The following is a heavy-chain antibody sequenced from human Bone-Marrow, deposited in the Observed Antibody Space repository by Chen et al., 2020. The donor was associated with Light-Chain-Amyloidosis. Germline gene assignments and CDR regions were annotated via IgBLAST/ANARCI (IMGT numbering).Heavy chain of an antibody. CDR3: ARVERGYYFDY. V-gene: IGHV3-7*01. J-gene: IGHJ4*02. Sequence: EVQLVESGGGLVQPGGSLRLSCAASGFTFSSYWMSWVCQAPGKGLEWVANIKQDGSEKYYVDSVKGRFTISRDNAKNSLYLPMNSLRAEDTAVYYCARVERGYYFDYWGQGTLVTVSS. D-gene: IGHD3-16*01. CDR1: GFTFSSYW. CDR2: IKQDGSEK.